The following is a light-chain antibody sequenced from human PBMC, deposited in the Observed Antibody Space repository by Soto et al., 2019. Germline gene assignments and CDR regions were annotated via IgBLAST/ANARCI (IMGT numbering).Light chain of an antibody. V-gene: IGKV3-20*01. CDR1: QSVSSY. CDR3: EQYGSSRT. CDR2: GAS. J-gene: IGKJ1*01. Sequence: IVLKQSPATVSLYTGERATLSCRARQSVSSYLAWYQQKPGQAPRLLVYGASSRATGIPDRFSGSGSGTDFTLTISRLEPADFAVYYCEQYGSSRTFGQGTKVDI.